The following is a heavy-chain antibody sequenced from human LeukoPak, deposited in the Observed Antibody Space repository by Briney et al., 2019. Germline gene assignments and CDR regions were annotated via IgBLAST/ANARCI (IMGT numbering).Heavy chain of an antibody. Sequence: SETLSLTCTVSGGSISSYYWSWIRQPPGKGLEWIGYIYYSGSTNYNPSLKSRVTISVDTSKNQFSLKLSSVTAADTAVCYCARHLDSGWCDYWGQGTLVTVSS. J-gene: IGHJ4*02. CDR1: GGSISSYY. D-gene: IGHD6-19*01. CDR3: ARHLDSGWCDY. V-gene: IGHV4-59*08. CDR2: IYYSGST.